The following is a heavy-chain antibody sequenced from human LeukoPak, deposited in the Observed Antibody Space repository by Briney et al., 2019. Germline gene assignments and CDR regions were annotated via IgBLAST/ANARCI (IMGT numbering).Heavy chain of an antibody. CDR3: ARDWGNWDFDY. Sequence: KPGGSLRLSCAASGFTFNYYSMNWVRQAPGKGLEWISSISSLSNYIYYADSVKGRFTISRDNAKNSLYLQMNSLRAEDTAVYYCARDWGNWDFDYWGQGTLVTVSS. D-gene: IGHD1-1*01. CDR1: GFTFNYYS. J-gene: IGHJ4*02. V-gene: IGHV3-21*01. CDR2: ISSLSNYI.